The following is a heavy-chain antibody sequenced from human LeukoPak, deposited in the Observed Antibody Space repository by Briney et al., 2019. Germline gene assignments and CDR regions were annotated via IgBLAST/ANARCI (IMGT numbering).Heavy chain of an antibody. D-gene: IGHD4-17*01. V-gene: IGHV3-7*05. J-gene: IGHJ4*02. CDR2: INQDGSEK. Sequence: PGGSLRLSCAASGFTFSSYWMTWVRQVPGKGLEWVANINQDGSEKYYVDSVKGRFTISRDNAKNSLYLQMNSLRAEDTAVYYCARDTVTDSIADYWGQGTLVTVSS. CDR3: ARDTVTDSIADY. CDR1: GFTFSSYW.